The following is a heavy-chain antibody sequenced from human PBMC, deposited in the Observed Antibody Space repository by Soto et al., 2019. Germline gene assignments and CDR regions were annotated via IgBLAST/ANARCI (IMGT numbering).Heavy chain of an antibody. J-gene: IGHJ5*02. D-gene: IGHD6-13*01. CDR3: ARAGYPEDWFDP. Sequence: SETLSLTCAVSGYSISSGYYWGWIRQPPGKGLEWIGSIYHSGSTYYNLSLKGRVTISVDTSKNQFSLKLSSVTAADTAVYYCARAGYPEDWFDPWGQGTLVTVSS. CDR2: IYHSGST. CDR1: GYSISSGYY. V-gene: IGHV4-38-2*01.